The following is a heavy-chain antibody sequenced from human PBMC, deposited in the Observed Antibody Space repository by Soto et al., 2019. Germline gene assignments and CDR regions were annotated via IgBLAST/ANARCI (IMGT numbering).Heavy chain of an antibody. CDR2: ISYDGSNK. Sequence: PGGSLRLSCAASGFTFSSYAMHWVRQAPGKGLEWVAVISYDGSNKYYADSVKGRFTISRDNSKNTLYLQMNSLRAEDTAVYYCARERVKTYYYDSSGYYPLRYWGQGTLVTVSS. V-gene: IGHV3-30-3*01. J-gene: IGHJ4*02. D-gene: IGHD3-22*01. CDR3: ARERVKTYYYDSSGYYPLRY. CDR1: GFTFSSYA.